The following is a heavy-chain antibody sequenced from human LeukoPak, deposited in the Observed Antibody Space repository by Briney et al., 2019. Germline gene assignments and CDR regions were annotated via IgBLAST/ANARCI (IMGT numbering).Heavy chain of an antibody. CDR2: ISAYNGNT. V-gene: IGHV1-18*01. Sequence: ASVKVSCKASGYTFTSYGIGWVRQAPGQGLEWMGWISAYNGNTNYAQKLQGRVTMTTDTSTSTAYMELRSLRSDDTAVYYCARDQGGPPSWPSGYFDYWGQGTLVTVSS. J-gene: IGHJ4*02. CDR3: ARDQGGPPSWPSGYFDY. CDR1: GYTFTSYG. D-gene: IGHD1-26*01.